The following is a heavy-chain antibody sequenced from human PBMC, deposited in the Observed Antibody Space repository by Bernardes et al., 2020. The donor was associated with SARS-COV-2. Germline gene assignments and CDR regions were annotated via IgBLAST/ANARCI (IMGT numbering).Heavy chain of an antibody. D-gene: IGHD6-13*01. Sequence: WGSLRLSCAASGFTFSNYAMSWVRQAPGKGLEWVSDISGPGRTYYADSVRGRFTISRDNSKNTLYLEMNSLRVEDTAVYYCAKELAYGSSWRDYSYYFGMDVWGQGTTVTVSS. CDR1: GFTFSNYA. CDR2: ISGPGRT. CDR3: AKELAYGSSWRDYSYYFGMDV. V-gene: IGHV3-23*01. J-gene: IGHJ6*02.